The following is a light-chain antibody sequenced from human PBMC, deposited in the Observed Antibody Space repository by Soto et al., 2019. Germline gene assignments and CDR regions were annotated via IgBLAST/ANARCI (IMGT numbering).Light chain of an antibody. Sequence: DIQMTQSPSSLSASVGDRVTITCRASQCISNYLAWYQQKPGKVPKLLIYAASTLQSGVPSRFSGSGSGTDFTLTISSLQPEDVATYYCQQYNDAPWTFGPGTKVEIK. CDR2: AAS. V-gene: IGKV1-27*01. J-gene: IGKJ1*01. CDR1: QCISNY. CDR3: QQYNDAPWT.